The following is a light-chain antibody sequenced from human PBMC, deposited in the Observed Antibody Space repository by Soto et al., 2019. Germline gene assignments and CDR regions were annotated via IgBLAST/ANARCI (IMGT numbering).Light chain of an antibody. CDR3: QQYSTSPIT. J-gene: IGKJ5*01. V-gene: IGKV3-20*01. CDR2: GSS. CDR1: QSVNSN. Sequence: EIVLTQSPGTLSLSPGDRATFSCRANQSVNSNLAWHQQRPGRTPRLIMYGSSTRGADIPDRFSGSGSGTDFTLSISRLEPEDFAVYFCQQYSTSPITFGQGTRLEIK.